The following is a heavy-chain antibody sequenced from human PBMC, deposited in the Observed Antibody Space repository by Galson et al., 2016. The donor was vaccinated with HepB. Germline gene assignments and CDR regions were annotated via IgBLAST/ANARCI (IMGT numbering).Heavy chain of an antibody. Sequence: SLRLSCAASGFTVSTNYMSWVRQAPGKGLEWVSVIYGGGSTTYADSVKGRFTISRHNSKNTLYLQMNSLRTEDTAVYYCARPLPNVGYGMDVWGQGTMVGVSS. V-gene: IGHV3-53*04. CDR2: IYGGGST. D-gene: IGHD5-12*01. CDR3: ARPLPNVGYGMDV. CDR1: GFTVSTNY. J-gene: IGHJ3*01.